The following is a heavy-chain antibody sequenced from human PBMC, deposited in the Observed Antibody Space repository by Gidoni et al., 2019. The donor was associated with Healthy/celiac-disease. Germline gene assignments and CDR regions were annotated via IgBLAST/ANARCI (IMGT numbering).Heavy chain of an antibody. V-gene: IGHV3-7*01. J-gene: IGHJ2*01. CDR1: GFTFSSYW. CDR3: ARDQGSSWDDWYFDL. Sequence: EVQLVESGGGLVQPGGSLRLSCAASGFTFSSYWMSWVRQAPGKGLEWVANIKQDGSEKYYVDSVKGRFTISRDNAKNSLYLQMNSLRAEDTAVYYCARDQGSSWDDWYFDLWGRGTLVTVSS. D-gene: IGHD6-13*01. CDR2: IKQDGSEK.